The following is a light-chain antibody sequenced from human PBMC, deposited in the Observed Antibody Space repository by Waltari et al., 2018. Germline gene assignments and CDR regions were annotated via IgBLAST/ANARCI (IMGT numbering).Light chain of an antibody. Sequence: QSVLTQPPSASGTPGQRVTISCSGSLSTLGNNYLYWYQQLPGTAPKLLIYRNDQRPAGVPDRFSGSKSGTSASLAISGLRSEDEADYHCAAWDGSLSGVVFGGGTKLTVL. J-gene: IGLJ2*01. CDR1: LSTLGNNY. CDR3: AAWDGSLSGVV. CDR2: RND. V-gene: IGLV1-47*01.